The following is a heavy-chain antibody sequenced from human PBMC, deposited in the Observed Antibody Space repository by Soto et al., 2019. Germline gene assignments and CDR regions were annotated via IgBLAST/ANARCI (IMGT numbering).Heavy chain of an antibody. CDR3: AKGYCSTTSCPYYYFYGMDV. CDR1: GFTFSSYA. D-gene: IGHD2-2*01. CDR2: INGTGGST. Sequence: EVQLLESGGGLVQPGGSLRLSCAASGFTFSSYAMSWVRQAPGKGLEWVSIINGTGGSTYYADSVKGRFTISRDNSKNTLYLQMSRLRADDTALYCCAKGYCSTTSCPYYYFYGMDVWGRGTTVTVSS. J-gene: IGHJ6*02. V-gene: IGHV3-23*01.